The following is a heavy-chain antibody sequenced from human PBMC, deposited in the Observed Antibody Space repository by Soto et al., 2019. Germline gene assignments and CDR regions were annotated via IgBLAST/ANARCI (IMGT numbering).Heavy chain of an antibody. CDR2: ISGNGENT. V-gene: IGHV3-23*01. J-gene: IGHJ6*02. D-gene: IGHD6-19*01. Sequence: EVQLLESGGGLVQPGGSLRLSCAASGFIFRSHAISWVRQAPGKGLEWISTISGNGENTYYADSVKGQLTISRDNSKNTVYLQMNNLRVEDTAVYYCAKDRLYSSLWFPHPLYGMDVWGQGAPVTVSS. CDR1: GFIFRSHA. CDR3: AKDRLYSSLWFPHPLYGMDV.